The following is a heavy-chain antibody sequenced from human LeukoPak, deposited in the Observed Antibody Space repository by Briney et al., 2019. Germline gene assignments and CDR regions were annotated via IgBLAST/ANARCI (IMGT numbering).Heavy chain of an antibody. V-gene: IGHV4-59*08. CDR1: GGSISSYY. Sequence: PSETLSLTCTVSGGSISSYYWSWIRQPPGKGLEWIGYIYYSGSTNYNPSLKSRVTISVDTSKNQFSLKLSSVTAADTAVYYCARAAYYYDSSGYYYSSNFDYWGQGTLVTVSS. D-gene: IGHD3-22*01. CDR2: IYYSGST. J-gene: IGHJ4*02. CDR3: ARAAYYYDSSGYYYSSNFDY.